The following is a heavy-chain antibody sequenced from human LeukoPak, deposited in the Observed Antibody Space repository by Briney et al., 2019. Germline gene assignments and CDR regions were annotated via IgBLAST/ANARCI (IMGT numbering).Heavy chain of an antibody. CDR2: IKKDGSQK. J-gene: IGHJ4*02. CDR1: GFTFSSFW. CDR3: TRVFGGYDVSDY. D-gene: IGHD3-3*01. Sequence: GGSLRLSCAASGFTFSSFWMSWVRQAPGKGLEWVANIKKDGSQKYYVDSVEGRFTISRDNAKNSLYLQMDSLRADDTAVYYCTRVFGGYDVSDYWGQGTLVTVSS. V-gene: IGHV3-7*03.